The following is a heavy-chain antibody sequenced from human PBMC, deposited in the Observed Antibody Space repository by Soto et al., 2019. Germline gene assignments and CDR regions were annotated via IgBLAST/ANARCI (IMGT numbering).Heavy chain of an antibody. D-gene: IGHD2-21*02. J-gene: IGHJ3*02. CDR3: AKHCGGDCSNGFDS. V-gene: IGHV1-46*01. CDR2: MTPSDGST. Sequence: WVRQAPGQGLEWMGVMTPSDGSTNYAQSFQGRVTMTRDTSTRTVDVELSSLRSEDTAGYYCAKHCGGDCSNGFDSWGQGTKVAVS.